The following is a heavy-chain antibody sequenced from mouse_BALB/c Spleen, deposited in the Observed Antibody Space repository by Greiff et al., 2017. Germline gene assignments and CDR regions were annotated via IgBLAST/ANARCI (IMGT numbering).Heavy chain of an antibody. J-gene: IGHJ1*01. CDR1: GFTFSSYT. CDR3: TRDYGNWYFDV. Sequence: EVKLVESGGGLVKPGGSLKLSCAASGFTFSSYTMSWVRQTPEKRLEWVATISSGGSYTYYPDSVKGRFTISRDNAKNTLYLQMSSLKSEDTAMYYCTRDYGNWYFDVWGAGTTVTVSS. D-gene: IGHD1-1*01. CDR2: ISSGGSYT. V-gene: IGHV5-6-4*01.